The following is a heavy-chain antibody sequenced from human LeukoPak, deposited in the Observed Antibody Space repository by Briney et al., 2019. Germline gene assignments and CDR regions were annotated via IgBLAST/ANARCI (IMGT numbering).Heavy chain of an antibody. J-gene: IGHJ5*02. CDR2: INWNGGST. CDR3: ARASSLYYDFWSGITA. V-gene: IGHV3-20*04. Sequence: GGSLRLSCAASGFTFDDYGMSWVRQAPGKGLEWVSGINWNGGSTVYADSVKGRFTISRDNAKNSLYLQMNSLRGQDTALYYCARASSLYYDFWSGITAWGQGALVTVSS. CDR1: GFTFDDYG. D-gene: IGHD3-3*01.